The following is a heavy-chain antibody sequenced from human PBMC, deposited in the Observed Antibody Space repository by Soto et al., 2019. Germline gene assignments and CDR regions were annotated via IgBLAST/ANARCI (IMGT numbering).Heavy chain of an antibody. Sequence: EVQLVESGGGLVQPGGSLRLSCAASGFTFSSYWMHWVRQAPGKGLVWVSRINSDGSSTSYADSVKGRFTISRDNAKNTLYLQMNSLRAEDTAVYYCARGDRLEVVPDPIWWFDPRGQGTLVTVSS. J-gene: IGHJ5*02. CDR3: ARGDRLEVVPDPIWWFDP. CDR1: GFTFSSYW. D-gene: IGHD2-15*01. V-gene: IGHV3-74*01. CDR2: INSDGSST.